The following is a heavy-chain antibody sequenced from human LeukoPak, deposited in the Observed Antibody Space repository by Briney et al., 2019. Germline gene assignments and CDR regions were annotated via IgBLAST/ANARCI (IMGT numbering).Heavy chain of an antibody. V-gene: IGHV4-59*08. CDR2: LSYSGTS. CDR1: GGPITSYY. J-gene: IGHJ2*01. CDR3: ARMQGPRYFDL. Sequence: SETLSLTCTVSGGPITSYYWSWIRQPPGKGLEWIGFLSYSGTSNYNPSLKSRVTISLDTSKNQLSLKLSSVTAADTAVYYCARMQGPRYFDLWGRGTLVTVSS.